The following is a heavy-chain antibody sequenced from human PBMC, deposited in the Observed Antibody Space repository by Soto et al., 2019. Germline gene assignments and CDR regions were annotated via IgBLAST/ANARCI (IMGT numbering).Heavy chain of an antibody. CDR3: ARVLYHFWNGYGMDV. Sequence: QEQLVQSGPELRKPGASVKVSFKASGYTFTTYYIHWVRQAPGQGLEWMGIINPGRGSASYAQKFQGRVIMTGDTSTSTAYMELNSLTSEDTAVYYCARVLYHFWNGYGMDVWGQGTLVSVSS. J-gene: IGHJ6*02. CDR2: INPGRGSA. D-gene: IGHD3-3*01. V-gene: IGHV1-46*01. CDR1: GYTFTTYY.